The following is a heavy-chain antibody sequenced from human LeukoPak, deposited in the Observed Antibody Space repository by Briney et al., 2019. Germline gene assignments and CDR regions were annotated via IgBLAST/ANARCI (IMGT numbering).Heavy chain of an antibody. CDR2: ISSSGSTI. Sequence: GGSLRLSCAASGFTFSDYYMSWLRQAPGKGLEWVSYISSSGSTIYYADSVKGRFTISRDNAKNSLYLQMNSLRAEDTAVYYCARDSLAAGTFAGYYYYMDVWGKGTTVTVSS. D-gene: IGHD6-13*01. CDR3: ARDSLAAGTFAGYYYYMDV. V-gene: IGHV3-11*04. CDR1: GFTFSDYY. J-gene: IGHJ6*03.